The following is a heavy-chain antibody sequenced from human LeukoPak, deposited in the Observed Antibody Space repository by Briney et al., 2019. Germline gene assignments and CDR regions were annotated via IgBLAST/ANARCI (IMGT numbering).Heavy chain of an antibody. CDR3: ARAPGLRYFGWLFPPAEQYYFDY. CDR2: ISAYNGNT. D-gene: IGHD3-9*01. V-gene: IGHV1-18*01. Sequence: ASVKVSCKASGGTFSSYAISWVRQAPGQGLEWMGWISAYNGNTNYAQKLQGRVTMTTDTSTSTAYMELRSLRSDDTAVYYCARAPGLRYFGWLFPPAEQYYFDYWGQGTLVTVSS. CDR1: GGTFSSYA. J-gene: IGHJ4*02.